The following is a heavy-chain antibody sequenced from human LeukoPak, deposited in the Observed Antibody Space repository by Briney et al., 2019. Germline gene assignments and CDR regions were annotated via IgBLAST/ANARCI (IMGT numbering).Heavy chain of an antibody. Sequence: SVKVSCKASGGTFSSYAISWVRQAAGQGLEWMGRIIPILGIANYAQKFQGRVTITADKSTSTAYMELSSLRSEDTAVYYCAATIGGGSGWYYFDYWGQGTLVTVSS. J-gene: IGHJ4*02. CDR1: GGTFSSYA. CDR2: IIPILGIA. D-gene: IGHD6-19*01. CDR3: AATIGGGSGWYYFDY. V-gene: IGHV1-69*04.